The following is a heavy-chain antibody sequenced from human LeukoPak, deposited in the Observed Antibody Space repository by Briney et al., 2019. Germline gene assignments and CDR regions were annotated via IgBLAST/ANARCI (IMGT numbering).Heavy chain of an antibody. CDR2: ISWNSGSI. D-gene: IGHD3-10*01. CDR3: AKSGPSYGSGSYYFDY. J-gene: IGHJ4*02. V-gene: IGHV3-9*01. Sequence: GGSLRLSCAASGFTFYDYAMHWVRHAPGKGLEWGSGISWNSGSIGYADSVKGRFTISRDNAKNSLYLQMNSLRAEDTALYYCAKSGPSYGSGSYYFDYWGQGTLVTVSS. CDR1: GFTFYDYA.